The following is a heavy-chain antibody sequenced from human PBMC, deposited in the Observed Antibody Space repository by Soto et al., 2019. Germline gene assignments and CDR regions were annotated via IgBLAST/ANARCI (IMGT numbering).Heavy chain of an antibody. CDR1: GGTFSSYA. D-gene: IGHD6-6*01. J-gene: IGHJ4*02. Sequence: QVQLVQSGAEVKKPGSSVKVSCKASGGTFSSYAISWVRQAPGQGLEWMGGIIPIFGTANYAQKFQGRVTITADESTSTGYMELSSLRSEDTAVYYCARDPWRTLYSSSSGFDYWGQGTLVTVSS. CDR3: ARDPWRTLYSSSSGFDY. CDR2: IIPIFGTA. V-gene: IGHV1-69*01.